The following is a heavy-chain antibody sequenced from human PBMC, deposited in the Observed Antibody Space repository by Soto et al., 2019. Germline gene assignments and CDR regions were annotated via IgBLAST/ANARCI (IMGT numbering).Heavy chain of an antibody. J-gene: IGHJ1*01. CDR2: ISSTSSFR. CDR3: ARGAPGRDGYNLDFQH. Sequence: GGSLRLSCAASGFTFSTYAMNWVRQAPGKGLEWVSSISSTSSFRYYADSVKGRFTISRDNAKDSLYLQMNSLRAQDTAVYYCARGAPGRDGYNLDFQHWGQGTPVTVSS. CDR1: GFTFSTYA. D-gene: IGHD5-12*01. V-gene: IGHV3-21*01.